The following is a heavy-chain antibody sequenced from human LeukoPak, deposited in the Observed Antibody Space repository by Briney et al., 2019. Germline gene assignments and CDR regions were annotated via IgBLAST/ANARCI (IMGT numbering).Heavy chain of an antibody. Sequence: ETLSLTCTVSGDSINVYYCTWIRPPAGKGLEWIGRIHTSGSTNYSPSLKSRLTMSVDTSKNQFSLKLSSVTAADTAVYYCARDGGVAGIGYWGQGILVTVSS. CDR2: IHTSGST. D-gene: IGHD6-19*01. CDR3: ARDGGVAGIGY. J-gene: IGHJ4*02. V-gene: IGHV4-4*07. CDR1: GDSINVYY.